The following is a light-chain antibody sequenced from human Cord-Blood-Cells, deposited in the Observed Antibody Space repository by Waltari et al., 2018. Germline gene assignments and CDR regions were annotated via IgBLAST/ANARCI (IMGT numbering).Light chain of an antibody. CDR1: SSDVGSYNL. J-gene: IGLJ3*02. CDR2: EGS. V-gene: IGLV2-23*01. CDR3: CSYAGSSTWV. Sequence: QSALTQPASVSGSPGQSLTISCPGTSSDVGSYNLVPWYQQHPGKAPKIMIYEGSKRPSGVSNRFSGSKSGNTASLTISGLQAEDEADYYCCSYAGSSTWVFGGGTKLTVL.